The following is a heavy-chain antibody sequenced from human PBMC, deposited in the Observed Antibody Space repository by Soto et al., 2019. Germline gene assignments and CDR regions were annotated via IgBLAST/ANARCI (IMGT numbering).Heavy chain of an antibody. CDR1: GGTFSSYT. J-gene: IGHJ6*02. D-gene: IGHD2-2*01. CDR3: ARGYCSSTSCYVPYYYYGMDV. CDR2: IIPILGIA. V-gene: IGHV1-69*02. Sequence: QVQLVQSGAEVKKPGSSVKVSCKASGGTFSSYTISWVRQAPGQGLEWMGRIIPILGIANYAQKFQGRVTITADKSTSTAYMELSSLRSEDTAVYYCARGYCSSTSCYVPYYYYGMDVWGQGTTVTVSS.